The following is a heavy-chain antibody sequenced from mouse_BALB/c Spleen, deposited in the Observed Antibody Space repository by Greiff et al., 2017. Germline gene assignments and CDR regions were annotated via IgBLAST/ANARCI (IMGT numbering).Heavy chain of an antibody. Sequence: EVQLVESGGGLVQPGGSRKLSCAASGFTFSSFGMHWVRQAPEKGLEWVAYISSGSSTIYYADTVKGRFTISRDNPKNTLFLQMTSLRSEDTAMYYCARDYGNYGFDYWGQGTTLTVSS. D-gene: IGHD2-1*01. V-gene: IGHV5-17*02. J-gene: IGHJ2*01. CDR3: ARDYGNYGFDY. CDR2: ISSGSSTI. CDR1: GFTFSSFG.